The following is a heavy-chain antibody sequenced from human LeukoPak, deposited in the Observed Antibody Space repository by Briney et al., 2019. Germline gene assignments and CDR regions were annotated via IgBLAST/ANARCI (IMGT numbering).Heavy chain of an antibody. CDR1: GGSISSSNW. D-gene: IGHD2-15*01. Sequence: PSGTLSLTCAVSGGSISSSNWWSWVRQPPGKGLEWIGHIYYSGSTYYSPSLKSRVTISVDTSNNQFSLKLNSVTAADTAVYYCASYTGYYFHYWGQGTLVTVSS. CDR3: ASYTGYYFHY. V-gene: IGHV4-4*02. CDR2: IYYSGST. J-gene: IGHJ4*02.